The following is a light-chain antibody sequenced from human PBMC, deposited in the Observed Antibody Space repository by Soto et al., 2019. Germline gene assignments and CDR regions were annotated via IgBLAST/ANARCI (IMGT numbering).Light chain of an antibody. CDR3: QKYASSPVYT. CDR2: GGS. J-gene: IGKJ2*01. Sequence: EVVLTQSPGTLSLSPGERATLSCRASQSLSSGYLAWYQQKPGQAPRLLIYGGSSRATGSPDRFSGSGSGTDFTLTISGLEPDDVGVYYCHCQKYASSPVYTFGQGTKLEIK. V-gene: IGKV3-20*01. CDR1: QSLSSGY.